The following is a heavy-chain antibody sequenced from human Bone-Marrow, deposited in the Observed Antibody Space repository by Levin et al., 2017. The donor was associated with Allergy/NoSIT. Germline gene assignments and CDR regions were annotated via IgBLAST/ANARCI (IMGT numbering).Heavy chain of an antibody. J-gene: IGHJ3*02. V-gene: IGHV3-48*03. CDR2: ISSSGSTI. CDR3: RYYDSSGYYPRDAFDI. Sequence: GESLKISCAASGFTFSSYEMNWVRQAPGKGLEWVSYISSSGSTIYYADSVKGRFTISRDNAKNSLYLQMNSLRAEDTAVYYCRYYDSSGYYPRDAFDIWGQGTMVTVSS. CDR1: GFTFSSYE. D-gene: IGHD3-22*01.